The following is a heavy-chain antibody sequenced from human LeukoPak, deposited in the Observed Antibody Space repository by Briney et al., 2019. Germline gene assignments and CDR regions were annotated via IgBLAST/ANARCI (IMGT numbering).Heavy chain of an antibody. CDR1: GFTFSIYS. D-gene: IGHD2-2*01. CDR3: AKEGPAAMYYFDN. J-gene: IGHJ4*02. CDR2: TSYDGSNK. V-gene: IGHV3-30*04. Sequence: GGSLRLSCTASGFTFSIYSMHWVRQAPDKGLEWVAVTSYDGSNKYYADSVKGRFTISRDNSKNTLYLQMNSLRAEDTAVYYCAKEGPAAMYYFDNWGQGTLVTVSS.